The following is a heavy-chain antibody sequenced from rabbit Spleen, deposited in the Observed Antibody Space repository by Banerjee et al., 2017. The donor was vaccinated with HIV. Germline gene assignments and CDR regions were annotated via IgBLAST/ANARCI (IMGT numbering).Heavy chain of an antibody. J-gene: IGHJ4*01. CDR3: ARDAAGREDFNL. D-gene: IGHD4-2*01. Sequence: QSLEESGGDLVKPGASLTLTCTASGFSFSSRYYICWVRQAPGKGLEWIACIDTNNGDTDYANWPKGRFTISKTSSTTVTLQMTSLTAADTATYFCARDAAGREDFNLWGPGTLVTVS. CDR2: IDTNNGDT. V-gene: IGHV1S40*01. CDR1: GFSFSSRYY.